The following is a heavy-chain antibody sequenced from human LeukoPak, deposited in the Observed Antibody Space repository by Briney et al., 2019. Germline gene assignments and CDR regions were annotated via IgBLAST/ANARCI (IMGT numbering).Heavy chain of an antibody. V-gene: IGHV3-23*01. Sequence: GGSLRLSCAASGFTFSSYWMSWVRQAPGKGLEWVSAISGSGGSTYYADSVKGRFTISRDNSKNTLYLQMNSLRAEDTAVYYCAKDVDSGSYYFDYWGQGTLVTVSS. J-gene: IGHJ4*02. CDR1: GFTFSSYW. D-gene: IGHD1-26*01. CDR3: AKDVDSGSYYFDY. CDR2: ISGSGGST.